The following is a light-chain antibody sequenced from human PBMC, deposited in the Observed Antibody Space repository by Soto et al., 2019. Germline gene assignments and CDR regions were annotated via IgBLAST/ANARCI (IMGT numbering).Light chain of an antibody. CDR1: QSLLYSSNNKNY. CDR2: WAS. CDR3: QQYYSTPHT. Sequence: DIVMTQSPDSLAVSLGERATIDCRSSQSLLYSSNNKNYLAWYQHKPGQSPKLLISWASTRESGVPDRFTGSGSGTYYTLTISSLQAEDVAVYYCQQYYSTPHTFGQGPKLEIK. J-gene: IGKJ2*01. V-gene: IGKV4-1*01.